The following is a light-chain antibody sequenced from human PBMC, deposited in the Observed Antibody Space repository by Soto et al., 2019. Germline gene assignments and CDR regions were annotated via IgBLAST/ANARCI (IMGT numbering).Light chain of an antibody. CDR2: AAS. J-gene: IGKJ3*01. Sequence: DIQMTQSPSSLSASVGDRVTITCRASESIRTYLNWYRQKPGKVPDLLIYAASSLQSGVPSWFSGSGSGTEFTLTISTLQREDSATYYCQQSYSTPFTFGPGTKVAIK. CDR1: ESIRTY. CDR3: QQSYSTPFT. V-gene: IGKV1-39*01.